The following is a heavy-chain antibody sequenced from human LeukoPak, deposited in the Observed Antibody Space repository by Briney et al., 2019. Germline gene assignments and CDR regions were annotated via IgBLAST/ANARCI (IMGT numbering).Heavy chain of an antibody. J-gene: IGHJ4*02. V-gene: IGHV4-59*01. D-gene: IGHD6-13*01. CDR3: ARVGRIAAAGTFDY. CDR1: GGSISSYY. Sequence: SETLSPTCTVSGGSISSYYWSWIRQPPGKGLEWIGYIYYSGSTNYNPSLKSRVTISVDTSKNQFSLKLSSVTAADTAVYYCARVGRIAAAGTFDYWGQGTLVTVSS. CDR2: IYYSGST.